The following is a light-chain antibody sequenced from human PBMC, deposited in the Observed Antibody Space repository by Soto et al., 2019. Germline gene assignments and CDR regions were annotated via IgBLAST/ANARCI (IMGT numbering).Light chain of an antibody. CDR3: QQLTDWPPQWT. J-gene: IGKJ1*01. CDR2: GAS. CDR1: QGIGST. V-gene: IGKV3-15*01. Sequence: EIVMTQSPATLSVSPGEGATLSCRASQGIGSTLAWYQQKPGQTPRLLIYGASTRATGVPARFSGSASGTEFTLTITSLQSEDFAVYYCQQLTDWPPQWTFGQGTKVEIK.